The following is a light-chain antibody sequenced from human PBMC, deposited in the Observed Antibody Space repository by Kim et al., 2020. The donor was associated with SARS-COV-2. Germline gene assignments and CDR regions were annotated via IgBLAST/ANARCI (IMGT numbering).Light chain of an antibody. CDR1: QDINKY. Sequence: SAYVGDRITITWQASQDINKYLNWYQQKQGQAPKLLIYDASILETGVPSRFSGSRSGTDFTVTISSLQPEDIGTYYCQQYVNLPYTFGQGTKLEI. CDR2: DAS. J-gene: IGKJ2*01. V-gene: IGKV1-33*01. CDR3: QQYVNLPYT.